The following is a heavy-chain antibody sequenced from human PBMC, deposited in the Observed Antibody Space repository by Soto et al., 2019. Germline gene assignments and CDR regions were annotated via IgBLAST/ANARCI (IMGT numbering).Heavy chain of an antibody. CDR2: ISYDGSNK. V-gene: IGHV3-30*18. CDR1: GFTFSSYG. CDR3: AKDMYYDSSGYYYYYGMDV. Sequence: PGGSLRLSCAASGFTFSSYGMHWVRQAPGKGLEWVAVISYDGSNKYYADSVKGRFTISRDNSKNTLYLQMDSLRAEDTAVYYCAKDMYYDSSGYYYYYGMDVWGQGTTVTVSS. J-gene: IGHJ6*02. D-gene: IGHD3-22*01.